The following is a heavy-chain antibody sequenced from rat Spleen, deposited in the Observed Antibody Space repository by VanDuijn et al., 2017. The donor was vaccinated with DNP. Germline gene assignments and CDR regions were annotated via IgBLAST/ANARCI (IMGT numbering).Heavy chain of an antibody. CDR1: GYSITSNY. V-gene: IGHV3-1*01. Sequence: EVQLQESGPGLVKPSQSLSLTCSVTGYSITSNYWAWIRKFPGNKMEWMGYISYSGSTSYNPSLKGRISITRDTSKNQFFLQLNSVTTEDTATYYCARGLNYGGYNYYWYFDFWGPGTMVTVSS. CDR2: ISYSGST. D-gene: IGHD1-11*01. J-gene: IGHJ1*01. CDR3: ARGLNYGGYNYYWYFDF.